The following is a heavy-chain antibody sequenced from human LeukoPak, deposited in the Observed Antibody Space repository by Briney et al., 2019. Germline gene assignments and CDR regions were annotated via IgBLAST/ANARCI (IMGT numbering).Heavy chain of an antibody. CDR1: GFTFSNAW. CDR2: IKSKTDGGTT. CDR3: TTGEDIVLMVYPAPAPHYFDY. Sequence: GGSLRLSCAASGFTFSNAWMSWVRQAPGKGLEWVGRIKSKTDGGTTDYAAPVKGRFTISRDDSKNTLYLQMNSLKTEDTAVYYCTTGEDIVLMVYPAPAPHYFDYWGQGTLVTVLS. D-gene: IGHD2-8*01. J-gene: IGHJ4*02. V-gene: IGHV3-15*01.